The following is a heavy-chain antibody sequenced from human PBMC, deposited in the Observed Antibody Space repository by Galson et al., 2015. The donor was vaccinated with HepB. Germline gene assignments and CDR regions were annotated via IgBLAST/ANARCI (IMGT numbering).Heavy chain of an antibody. V-gene: IGHV3-33*06. CDR1: GFTFCSYG. CDR2: IWYDGSNK. D-gene: IGHD6-13*01. J-gene: IGHJ4*02. CDR3: AKTAGSSSWYGLFDY. Sequence: SLRLSCAASGFTFCSYGMHWVRQAPGKGLEWVAVIWYDGSNKYYADSVKGRFTISRDNSKNTLYLQMNSLRAEDTAVYYCAKTAGSSSWYGLFDYWGQGTLVTVSS.